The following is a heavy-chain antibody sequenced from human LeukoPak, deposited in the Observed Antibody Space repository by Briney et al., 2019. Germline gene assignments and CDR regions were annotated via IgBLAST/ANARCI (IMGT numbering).Heavy chain of an antibody. CDR3: ARDRNYYYMDV. CDR2: ISYDGSNK. J-gene: IGHJ6*03. CDR1: GFTFSSYA. Sequence: GGSLRLSCAASGFTFSSYAMHWVRQAQGKGLEWVAVISYDGSNKYYADSVKGRFTISRDNSKNTLYLQMNSLRAEDTAVYYCARDRNYYYMDVWGKGTTVTVSS. V-gene: IGHV3-30*04.